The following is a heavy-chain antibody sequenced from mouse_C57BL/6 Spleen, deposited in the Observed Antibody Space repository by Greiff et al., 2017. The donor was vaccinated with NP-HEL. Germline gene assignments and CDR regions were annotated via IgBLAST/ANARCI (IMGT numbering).Heavy chain of an antibody. Sequence: QVQLQQPGAELVKPGASVKLSCKASGYTFTSYWMHWVKQRPGQGLEWIGMIHPNSGSTNYNEKFKSNATLTVDKSSSTAYMQLSSLTSEDSAVYYCAEHTTVAYWYFDVWGTGTTVTVSS. D-gene: IGHD1-1*01. CDR2: IHPNSGST. J-gene: IGHJ1*03. CDR1: GYTFTSYW. CDR3: AEHTTVAYWYFDV. V-gene: IGHV1-64*01.